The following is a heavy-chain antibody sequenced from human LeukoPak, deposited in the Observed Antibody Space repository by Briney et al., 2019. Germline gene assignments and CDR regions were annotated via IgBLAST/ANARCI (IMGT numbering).Heavy chain of an antibody. CDR1: GFTFSSYG. CDR2: IRYDGSNK. CDR3: AKDDPVSGSYPNWFDP. D-gene: IGHD1-26*01. J-gene: IGHJ5*02. Sequence: GGSLRLSCAASGFTFSSYGMHWVRQAPGKGLEWVAFIRYDGSNKYYADSVKGRFTISRDNSKNTLYLQMNGLRAEDTAVYYCAKDDPVSGSYPNWFDPWGQGTLVTVSS. V-gene: IGHV3-30*02.